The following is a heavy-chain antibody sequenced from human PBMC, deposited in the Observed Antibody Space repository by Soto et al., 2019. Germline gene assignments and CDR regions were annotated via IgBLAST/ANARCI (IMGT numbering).Heavy chain of an antibody. V-gene: IGHV1-3*01. J-gene: IGHJ3*01. D-gene: IGHD1-26*01. CDR1: GYNVTTQT. Sequence: QVQLVQSGAEVKKPGASVKLSCRAVGYNVTTQTMNWVRQAPGQSLEWMGWIRAGDDKTKYSQKFHGRVTTTRDTSPSTVYMELTSLTSEDTAVYYCARDIVTLGPRANDAFDLWGQGTLVTVSS. CDR2: IRAGDDKT. CDR3: ARDIVTLGPRANDAFDL.